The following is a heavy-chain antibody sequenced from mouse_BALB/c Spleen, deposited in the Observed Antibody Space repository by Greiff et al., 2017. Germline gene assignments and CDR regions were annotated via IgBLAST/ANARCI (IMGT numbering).Heavy chain of an antibody. D-gene: IGHD2-14*01. CDR3: ARDRYDGAWFAY. J-gene: IGHJ3*01. Sequence: EVKLMESGAELVKPGASVKLSCTASGFNIKDTYMHWVKQRPEQGLEWIGWIDPENGNTIYDPKFQGKASITADTSSNTAYLQLSSLTSEDTAVYYCARDRYDGAWFAYWGQGTLVTVSA. CDR1: GFNIKDTY. CDR2: IDPENGNT. V-gene: IGHV14-3*02.